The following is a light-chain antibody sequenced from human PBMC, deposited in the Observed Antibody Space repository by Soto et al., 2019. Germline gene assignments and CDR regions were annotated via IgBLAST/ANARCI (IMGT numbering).Light chain of an antibody. CDR3: QQYGTSPVT. Sequence: EIVLTQSPGTLSLSPGERATLSCRASQSVSSNYLAWYQQKPGQAPRLLIYGASSRATGIQDRFSGSESGTDFTLTIRRLEHEDFAVYYCQQYGTSPVTVGGGTKVEIK. V-gene: IGKV3-20*01. J-gene: IGKJ4*01. CDR1: QSVSSNY. CDR2: GAS.